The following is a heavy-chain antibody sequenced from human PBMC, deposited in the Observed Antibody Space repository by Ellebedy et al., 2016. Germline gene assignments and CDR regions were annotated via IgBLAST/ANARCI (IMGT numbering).Heavy chain of an antibody. D-gene: IGHD2-2*01. CDR2: IIPIFGTA. CDR1: GGTFSSYA. V-gene: IGHV1-69*13. CDR3: ARDEYCSSTSCSDYYYYYMDV. Sequence: SVKVSXXASGGTFSSYAISWVRQAPGQGLEWMGGIIPIFGTANYAQKFQGRVTITADESTSTAYMELSSLRSEDTAVYYCARDEYCSSTSCSDYYYYYMDVWGKGTTVTVSS. J-gene: IGHJ6*03.